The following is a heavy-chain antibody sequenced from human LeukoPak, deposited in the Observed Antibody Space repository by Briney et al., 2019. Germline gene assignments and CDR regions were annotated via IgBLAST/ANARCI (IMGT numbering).Heavy chain of an antibody. Sequence: GSLRLSCTVSGGPISGYYWSWIRQPPGKGLEWIGYGFYSGSTNYNPSLKSRVAISVDISKSQFSLKVTSVTAADTAVYYCARWGGNSYGYYFDYWGQGALVTVSS. D-gene: IGHD5-18*01. CDR2: GFYSGST. CDR3: ARWGGNSYGYYFDY. J-gene: IGHJ4*02. CDR1: GGPISGYY. V-gene: IGHV4-59*01.